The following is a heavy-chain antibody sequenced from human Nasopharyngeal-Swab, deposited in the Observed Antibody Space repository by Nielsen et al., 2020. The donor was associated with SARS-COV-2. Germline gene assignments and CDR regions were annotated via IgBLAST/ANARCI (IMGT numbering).Heavy chain of an antibody. J-gene: IGHJ2*01. Sequence: GGSLTLSCAASGFTFSSYGMHWVRQAPGKGLEWVAVIWYDGSNKYYADPVKGRFTISRDNSKNTLYLQMNSLGAEDTAVYYCARGQESYSSSWLNWYFDLWGRGTLVTVSS. D-gene: IGHD6-13*01. CDR2: IWYDGSNK. CDR3: ARGQESYSSSWLNWYFDL. V-gene: IGHV3-33*01. CDR1: GFTFSSYG.